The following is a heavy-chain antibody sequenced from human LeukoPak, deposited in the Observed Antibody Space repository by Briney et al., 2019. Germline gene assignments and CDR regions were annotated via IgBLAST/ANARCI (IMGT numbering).Heavy chain of an antibody. CDR3: ARVSSWYGGLDY. J-gene: IGHJ4*02. V-gene: IGHV1-2*02. D-gene: IGHD6-13*01. Sequence: GASVKVSCKASGCTFTGYYMHWVRQAPGQGLEWMGWINPNSGGTKNAQKFQGRVTMTRDTSISTAYMELSSLRSDDTAVYYCARVSSWYGGLDYWGQGTLVTVSS. CDR2: INPNSGGT. CDR1: GCTFTGYY.